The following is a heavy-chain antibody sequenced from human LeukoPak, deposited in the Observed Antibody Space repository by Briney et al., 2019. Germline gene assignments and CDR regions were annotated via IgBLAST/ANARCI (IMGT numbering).Heavy chain of an antibody. V-gene: IGHV3-30*02. CDR3: AKDRRVAGTTTRFDY. J-gene: IGHJ4*02. CDR1: GFTFSSYG. Sequence: GGSLRLSCAASGFTFSSYGMHWVRQAPGKGLEWVAFIRYDGSNKYYADSVKGRFTISRDNSKNTLYLQMNSLRAEDTAVYYCAKDRRVAGTTTRFDYWGQGTLVTVSS. D-gene: IGHD6-19*01. CDR2: IRYDGSNK.